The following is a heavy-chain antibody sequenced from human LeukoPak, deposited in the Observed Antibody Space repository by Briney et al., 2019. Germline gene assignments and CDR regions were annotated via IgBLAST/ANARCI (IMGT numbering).Heavy chain of an antibody. CDR2: LSGSGITT. CDR1: GFTFSNSA. V-gene: IGHV3-21*01. J-gene: IGHJ4*02. D-gene: IGHD5-24*01. CDR3: ASSGRDGYNYRDY. Sequence: KAGGSLRLSCAASGFTFSNSAMSWVRQAPGKGLEWVSTLSGSGITTYYADSVKGRFTISRDNAKNSLYLQMNSLRAEDTAVYYCASSGRDGYNYRDYWGQGTLVTVSS.